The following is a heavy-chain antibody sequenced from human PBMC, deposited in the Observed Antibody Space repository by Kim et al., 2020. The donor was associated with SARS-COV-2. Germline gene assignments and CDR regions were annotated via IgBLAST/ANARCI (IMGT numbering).Heavy chain of an antibody. J-gene: IGHJ6*02. V-gene: IGHV4-39*01. CDR3: ARVFWSGYYYGLDV. Sequence: YNPSLKSRVTISVDTAKNQFSLRLSSVTAADTAVYYCARVFWSGYYYGLDVWGQGTTVTVSS. D-gene: IGHD3-3*01.